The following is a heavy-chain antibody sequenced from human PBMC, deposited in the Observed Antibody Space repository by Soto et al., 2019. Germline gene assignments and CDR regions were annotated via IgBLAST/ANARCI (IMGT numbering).Heavy chain of an antibody. CDR1: GGSFSGYY. D-gene: IGHD3-10*01. CDR2: INHSGST. Sequence: SETLSLTCAVYGGSFSGYYWSWIRQPPGKGLGWIGEINHSGSTNYNPSLKSRVTISVDTSKNQFSLKLSSVTAADTAVYYCARGRREFLDYWGQGTLVTVSS. CDR3: ARGRREFLDY. V-gene: IGHV4-34*01. J-gene: IGHJ4*02.